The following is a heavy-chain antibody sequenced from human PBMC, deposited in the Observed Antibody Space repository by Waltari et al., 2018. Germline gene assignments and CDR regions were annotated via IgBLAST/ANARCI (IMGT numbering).Heavy chain of an antibody. J-gene: IGHJ5*02. CDR3: VRPHSTNLNYCDP. D-gene: IGHD1-7*01. CDR1: GFNFNSYT. CDR2: IAHDGNNK. V-gene: IGHV3-30*03. Sequence: QVQLVESGGGVVQPGTSLRLSCVASGFNFNSYTMHWVRQAPGKWWGWGGVIAHDGNNKHYGESGKGRFTISRDNSKNTLYLEMTSLKLEETAVYYCVRPHSTNLNYCDPWGQGTVVTVSS.